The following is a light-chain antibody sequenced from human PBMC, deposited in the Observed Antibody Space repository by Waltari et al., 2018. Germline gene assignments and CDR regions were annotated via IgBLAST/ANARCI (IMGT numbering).Light chain of an antibody. V-gene: IGKV4-1*01. CDR2: WAS. CDR3: QHYYSSPLT. Sequence: DIVMTQSPDSLAVSLGERATINCKSSQRVLNSSNNKNYLAWYQQKPGPPPKLLIYWASTRESGVPDRFSGSGSGTDFTLTISSLQAEDVAVYYCQHYYSSPLTFGGGTKV. CDR1: QRVLNSSNNKNY. J-gene: IGKJ4*01.